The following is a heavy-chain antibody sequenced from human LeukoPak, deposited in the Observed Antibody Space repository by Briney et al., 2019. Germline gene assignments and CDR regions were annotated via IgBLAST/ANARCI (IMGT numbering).Heavy chain of an antibody. CDR2: ISGGGDDT. CDR3: AKDLDLVCRGATCHSSY. CDR1: GLTFANSA. Sequence: GGSLRLSCTASGLTFANSAMSWVRQAPGKGPQWVSAISGGGDDTYYADSVMGRFTISRDNSNNTLYLQMNSLTAEDTAIYYCAKDLDLVCRGATCHSSYWGQGTLVTVSS. D-gene: IGHD2-15*01. V-gene: IGHV3-23*01. J-gene: IGHJ4*02.